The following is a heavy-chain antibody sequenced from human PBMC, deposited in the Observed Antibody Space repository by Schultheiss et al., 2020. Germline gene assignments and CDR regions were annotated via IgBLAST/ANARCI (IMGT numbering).Heavy chain of an antibody. Sequence: GGSLRLSCAASGFTFSSYSMNWVRQAPGKGLEWVSSISSSSSYIYYADSVKGRFTISRDNAKNSLYLQMNSLRAEDTAVYYCASLGTVTNGAFDIWGQGTMVTVSS. D-gene: IGHD4-17*01. J-gene: IGHJ3*02. V-gene: IGHV3-21*01. CDR2: ISSSSSYI. CDR3: ASLGTVTNGAFDI. CDR1: GFTFSSYS.